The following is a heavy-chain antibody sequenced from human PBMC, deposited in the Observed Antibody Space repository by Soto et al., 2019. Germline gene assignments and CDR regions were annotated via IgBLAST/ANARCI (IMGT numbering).Heavy chain of an antibody. CDR2: ISYDGSNK. CDR3: ARVSTPTIAAAAPYHYYGMDV. Sequence: GGSLRLSCAASGFTFSSYAMHWVRQAPGKGLEWVAVISYDGSNKYYADSVKGRFTISRDNSKNTLYLQMNSLRAEDTAVYYCARVSTPTIAAAAPYHYYGMDVWGQGTTVTVS. D-gene: IGHD6-13*01. J-gene: IGHJ6*02. V-gene: IGHV3-30-3*01. CDR1: GFTFSSYA.